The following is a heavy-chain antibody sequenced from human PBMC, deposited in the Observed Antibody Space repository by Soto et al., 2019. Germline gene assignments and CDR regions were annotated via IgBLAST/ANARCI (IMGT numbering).Heavy chain of an antibody. CDR3: ARLQVYFDY. Sequence: PSETLSLTCAVYGGSFSGYYWSWIRQPPGKGLEWIGEINHSGSTNYNPSLKSRVTISVDTSKNQFSLKLSSVTAADTAVYYCARLQVYFDYWGQGTLVTVSS. V-gene: IGHV4-34*01. CDR1: GGSFSGYY. CDR2: INHSGST. J-gene: IGHJ4*02.